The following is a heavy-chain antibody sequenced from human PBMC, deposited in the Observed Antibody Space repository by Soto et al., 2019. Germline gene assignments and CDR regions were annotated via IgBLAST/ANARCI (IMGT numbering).Heavy chain of an antibody. J-gene: IGHJ4*02. D-gene: IGHD3-10*01. CDR1: DGSSNNYY. Sequence: QVQLQQWGAGLLKSSETLSLTCAVYDGSSNNYYWSWIRQPPGKGLEWIGEINHSGSTNYNASLKSRVTISEDTSKKQFSLELRFVTAADTAVYYCARGGLIRGVLYYWGQGSLFTVSS. CDR2: INHSGST. CDR3: ARGGLIRGVLYY. V-gene: IGHV4-34*01.